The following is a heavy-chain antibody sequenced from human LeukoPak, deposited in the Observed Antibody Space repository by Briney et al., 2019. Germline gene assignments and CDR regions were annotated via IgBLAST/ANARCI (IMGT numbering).Heavy chain of an antibody. CDR3: ATDIILGSAYCSSTSCPMTPARDY. CDR2: FDPEDGET. J-gene: IGHJ4*02. Sequence: ASVKVSCKVSGYTLTELSMHWVRQAPGKGLEWMGGFDPEDGETIYAQKFQGRVTMTEDTSTDTAYMELSSLRSEDTAVYYCATDIILGSAYCSSTSCPMTPARDYWGQGTLVTVSS. CDR1: GYTLTELS. V-gene: IGHV1-24*01. D-gene: IGHD2-2*01.